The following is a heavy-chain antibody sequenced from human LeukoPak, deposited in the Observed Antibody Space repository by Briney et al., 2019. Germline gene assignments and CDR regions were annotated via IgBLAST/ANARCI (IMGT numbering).Heavy chain of an antibody. CDR3: AKDPRRGRTPVGPDY. J-gene: IGHJ4*02. CDR1: GFTFSGYG. Sequence: PGGSLRLSCAASGFTFSGYGMHWVRQAPGKGLEWVTFIRYDGRDKYYADSVKGRFTISRDNSKNTAFLQMNSLRAEDTAVYYCAKDPRRGRTPVGPDYWGQGTLVTVSS. V-gene: IGHV3-30*02. CDR2: IRYDGRDK. D-gene: IGHD1-26*01.